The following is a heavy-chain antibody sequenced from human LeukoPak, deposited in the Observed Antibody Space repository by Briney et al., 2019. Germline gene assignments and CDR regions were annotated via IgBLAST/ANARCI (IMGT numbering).Heavy chain of an antibody. Sequence: SVKVSFKASGGTFSSYAMSWVRQAPGQGLEWMGRIIPILGIANYAQKFQGRVTITADKSTSTAYMELSSLRSEDTAVYYCARVYYYYGMDVWGQGTTVTVSS. J-gene: IGHJ6*02. CDR1: GGTFSSYA. CDR2: IIPILGIA. CDR3: ARVYYYYGMDV. V-gene: IGHV1-69*04.